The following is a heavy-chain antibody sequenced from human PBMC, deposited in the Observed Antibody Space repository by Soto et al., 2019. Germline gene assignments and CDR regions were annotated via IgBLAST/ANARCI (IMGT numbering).Heavy chain of an antibody. CDR1: GGSFSGYY. J-gene: IGHJ4*02. V-gene: IGHV4-34*01. D-gene: IGHD2-21*02. CDR2: INHSGST. Sequence: PSETLSLTCAVYGGSFSGYYWSWIRQPPGKGLEWIGEINHSGSTNYNPSLKSRVTISVDTSKNQFSLKLSSVTAADTAVYYCARAWGVLTAPDYWGQGSQVTVSS. CDR3: ARAWGVLTAPDY.